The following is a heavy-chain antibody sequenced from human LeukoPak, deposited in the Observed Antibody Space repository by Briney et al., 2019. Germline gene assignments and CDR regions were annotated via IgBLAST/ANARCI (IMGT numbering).Heavy chain of an antibody. D-gene: IGHD4/OR15-4a*01. CDR2: ISSSGSTI. J-gene: IGHJ4*02. CDR3: ARDSNDYGGPLDY. Sequence: SGGSLRLSCAASGFTFSSYEMNWVRQAPGKGLEWVSYISSSGSTIYYADSVKGRFTISRDNAKNSLYVQMNSLRAEDTAVYYCARDSNDYGGPLDYWGQGTLVTVSS. V-gene: IGHV3-48*03. CDR1: GFTFSSYE.